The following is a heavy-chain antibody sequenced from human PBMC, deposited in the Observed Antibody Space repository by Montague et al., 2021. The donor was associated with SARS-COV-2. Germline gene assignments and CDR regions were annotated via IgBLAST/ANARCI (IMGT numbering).Heavy chain of an antibody. J-gene: IGHJ4*02. V-gene: IGHV3-21*01. CDR1: GFPFSSYS. CDR2: ISSSSSYI. Sequence: SLRLSCAASGFPFSSYSMNSARQAPGKGLEWVSSISSSSSYIYYADSVKVRFTISRDNANNSLYLQMNSLRAEDTAVYYCARGGYYYDSSAPPDYWGQGTLVTVSS. CDR3: ARGGYYYDSSAPPDY. D-gene: IGHD3-22*01.